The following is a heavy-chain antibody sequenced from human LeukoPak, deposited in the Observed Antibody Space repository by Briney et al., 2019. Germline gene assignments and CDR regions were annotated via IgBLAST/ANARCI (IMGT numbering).Heavy chain of an antibody. J-gene: IGHJ4*02. D-gene: IGHD1-26*01. Sequence: SETLSLTCTVSGGSINDGYWSWLRQPPGKGLEWLGYVYYSGSTNYNPSLKSRVTISVDTSKSQFSLNMNSVTAADTAVYYCARYARYSGTYYLDYWGQGILVTVSS. V-gene: IGHV4-59*01. CDR2: VYYSGST. CDR1: GGSINDGY. CDR3: ARYARYSGTYYLDY.